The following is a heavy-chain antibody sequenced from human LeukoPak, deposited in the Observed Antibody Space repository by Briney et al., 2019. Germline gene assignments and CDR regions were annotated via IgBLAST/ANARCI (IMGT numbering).Heavy chain of an antibody. J-gene: IGHJ6*02. CDR3: AREDDDSNGIDV. CDR1: GFTFSNYA. V-gene: IGHV3-30*04. D-gene: IGHD4-11*01. CDR2: ISYDGKHK. Sequence: PGGSLRLSCAASGFTFSNYAMEWVRQAPGKGLEWVALISYDGKHKYYADSMKGRFTISRDNSKNTLYLQTNSLRAEDTAVYYCAREDDDSNGIDVWGHGTTVTVSS.